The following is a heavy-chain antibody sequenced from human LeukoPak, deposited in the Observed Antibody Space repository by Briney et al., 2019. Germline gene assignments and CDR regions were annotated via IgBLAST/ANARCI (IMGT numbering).Heavy chain of an antibody. D-gene: IGHD3-16*01. V-gene: IGHV3-23*01. Sequence: GGSLRLSCAASGFTFSSYAMSWVRQAPGKGLKWVSGIIGSGESTYYANFAKGRFTISRDNSNNTLYLQMNSLRAEDTAVYYCAKLGGQELHNYYVAVCGKGTTVAVSS. CDR1: GFTFSSYA. J-gene: IGHJ6*03. CDR3: AKLGGQELHNYYVAV. CDR2: IIGSGEST.